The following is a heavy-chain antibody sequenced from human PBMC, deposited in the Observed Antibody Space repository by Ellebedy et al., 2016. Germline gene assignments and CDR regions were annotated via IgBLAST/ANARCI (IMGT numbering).Heavy chain of an antibody. CDR1: GFTFSSYS. Sequence: GESLKISXAASGFTFSSYSMNWVRQAPGKGLEWVSYISSSSSTIYYADSVKGRFTISRDNAKNSLYLQMNSLRAEDTAVYYCARLTPKVVVISAFDIWGQGTMVTVSS. CDR3: ARLTPKVVVISAFDI. J-gene: IGHJ3*02. V-gene: IGHV3-48*01. CDR2: ISSSSSTI. D-gene: IGHD3-22*01.